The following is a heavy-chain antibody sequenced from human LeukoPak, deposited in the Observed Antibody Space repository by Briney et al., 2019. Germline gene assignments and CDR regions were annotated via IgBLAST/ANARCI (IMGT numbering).Heavy chain of an antibody. Sequence: ASETLSLTRTVSGGSISSYYWSWIRQPPGKGLEWIGYIYYSGSTNYNPSLKSRVTISVDTSKNQFSLKLSSVTAADTAVYYCASLSSSNDYYYYYMDVWGKGTTVTISS. CDR3: ASLSSSNDYYYYYMDV. V-gene: IGHV4-59*01. CDR2: IYYSGST. J-gene: IGHJ6*03. CDR1: GGSISSYY. D-gene: IGHD6-13*01.